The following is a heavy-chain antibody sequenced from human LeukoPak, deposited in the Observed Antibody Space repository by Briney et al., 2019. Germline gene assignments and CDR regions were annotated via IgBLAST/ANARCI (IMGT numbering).Heavy chain of an antibody. J-gene: IGHJ4*02. CDR2: IYYSGST. D-gene: IGHD1-20*01. CDR1: GGSISSSSYH. CDR3: ARYCNWNVADGGFDY. V-gene: IGHV4-39*01. Sequence: PSETLSLTCTVSGGSISSSSYHWGWIRQPPGKGLEWIGSIYYSGSTYYNPSLKSRVTISVDTSKNQFSLKLSSVTAADTAVYYCARYCNWNVADGGFDYWGQGTLVTVSS.